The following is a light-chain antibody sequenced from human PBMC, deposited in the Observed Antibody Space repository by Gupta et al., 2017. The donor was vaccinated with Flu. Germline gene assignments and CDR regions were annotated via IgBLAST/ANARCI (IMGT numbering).Light chain of an antibody. CDR3: CSYSGISTHV. Sequence: QTALSPSASVSGSPGQSLTIPCTGTSSNVGSHNLVSWYQQRPGKFSKLIIYEGTKWPAEVTNRFSVSKTGNAASLTISERLTDDEADYYCCSYSGISTHVFGTGTKFTVL. CDR2: EGT. J-gene: IGLJ1*01. V-gene: IGLV2-23*01. CDR1: SSNVGSHNL.